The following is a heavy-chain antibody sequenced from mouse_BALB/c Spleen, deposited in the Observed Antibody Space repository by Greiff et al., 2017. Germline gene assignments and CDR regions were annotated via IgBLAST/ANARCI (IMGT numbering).Heavy chain of an antibody. CDR1: GFTFSSFG. D-gene: IGHD4-1*01. CDR3: ARDWDGAY. CDR2: ISSGSSTI. J-gene: IGHJ3*01. V-gene: IGHV5-17*02. Sequence: EVKLVESGGGLVQPGGSRKLSCAASGFTFSSFGMHWVRQAPEKGLEWVAYISSGSSTIYYADTVKGRFTISRDNPKNTLFLQMTSLRSEDTAMYYCARDWDGAYWGQGTLVTVSA.